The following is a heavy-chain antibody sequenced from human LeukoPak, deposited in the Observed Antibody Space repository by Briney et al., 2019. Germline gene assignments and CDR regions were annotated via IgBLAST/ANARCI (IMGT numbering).Heavy chain of an antibody. CDR3: AKTRSGYFDY. J-gene: IGHJ4*02. CDR2: ISGSGGST. D-gene: IGHD3-3*01. V-gene: IGHV3-23*01. CDR1: GFTFTSYA. Sequence: GGSLRLSCAASGFTFTSYAMSWVRQAPGKGLEWVSTISGSGGSTYYADSVKGRFTISRDNSKNTLYLQMNSLRAEDTAVYYCAKTRSGYFDYWGQGTLVTVSS.